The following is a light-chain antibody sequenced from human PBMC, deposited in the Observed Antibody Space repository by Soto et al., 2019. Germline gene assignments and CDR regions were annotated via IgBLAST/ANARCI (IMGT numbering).Light chain of an antibody. Sequence: EIVLTQSPGTLSLSPGERDTLSCSASQSVSSTYLAWYQQKPGQAPRLLIYGASSRATGIPDRSSGSGSGTDFTLTISRLEPEDFAVYYCQQYGSSPPATFGPGTKVDIK. J-gene: IGKJ3*01. CDR3: QQYGSSPPAT. V-gene: IGKV3-20*01. CDR1: QSVSSTY. CDR2: GAS.